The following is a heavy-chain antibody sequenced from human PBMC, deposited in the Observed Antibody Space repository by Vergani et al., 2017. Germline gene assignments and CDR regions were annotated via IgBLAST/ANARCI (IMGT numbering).Heavy chain of an antibody. J-gene: IGHJ4*02. CDR3: ARGPYDFWSGYYPPRFDY. CDR1: GYTFTDYY. V-gene: IGHV1-69*01. D-gene: IGHD3-3*01. Sequence: QVQLVQSGAEVRKPGASVTVSCKTSGYTFTDYYIHWVRQAPGQGLEWMGGNIPIFGTANYAQKFQGRVTITADESTSTAYMELSSLRSEDTAVYYCARGPYDFWSGYYPPRFDYGGQGTLVTVSS. CDR2: NIPIFGTA.